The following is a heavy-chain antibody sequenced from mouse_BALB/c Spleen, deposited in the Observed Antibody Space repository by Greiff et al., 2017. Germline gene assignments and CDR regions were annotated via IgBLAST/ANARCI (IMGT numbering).Heavy chain of an antibody. V-gene: IGHV1S56*01. D-gene: IGHD2-10*02. Sequence: QVQLQQSGPELVKPGASVRISCKASGYTFTSYYIHWVKQRPGQGLEWIGWIYPGNVNTKYNEKFKGKATLTADKSSSTAYMQLSSLTSEDSAVYYCAREGYGNYWAWFAYWGQGTLVTVSA. CDR3: AREGYGNYWAWFAY. CDR2: IYPGNVNT. CDR1: GYTFTSYY. J-gene: IGHJ3*01.